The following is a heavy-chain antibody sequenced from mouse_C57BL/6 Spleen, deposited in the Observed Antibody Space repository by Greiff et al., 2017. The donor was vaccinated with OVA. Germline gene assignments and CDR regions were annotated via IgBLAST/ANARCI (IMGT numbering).Heavy chain of an antibody. CDR2: INHGSGGT. CDR3: ARRSDSYYPWFAY. D-gene: IGHD2-3*01. CDR1: GYAFTNYL. J-gene: IGHJ3*01. Sequence: QVQLQQSGAELVRPGTSVKVSCKASGYAFTNYLIEWVKQRPGQGLEWIGVINHGSGGTNYNEKFKGKATLTADKATSTAYMQLSILTSEDSAVYFCARRSDSYYPWFAYWGQGTMVTVSA. V-gene: IGHV1-54*01.